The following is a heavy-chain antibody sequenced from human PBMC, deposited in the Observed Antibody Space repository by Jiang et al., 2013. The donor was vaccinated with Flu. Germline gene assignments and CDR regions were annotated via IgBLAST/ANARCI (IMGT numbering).Heavy chain of an antibody. V-gene: IGHV5-10-1*01. CDR3: ARHGYYYDSGAYYEF. Sequence: GAEVKKPGESLRISCKGSGYNFTTYWITWVRQMPGKGLEWMGNIDPSDSYTKYSPSFEGHVTISADKSISTAYLQWSSLKASDTAIYYCARHGYYYDSGAYYEFWGQGTRGHRPPQ. D-gene: IGHD3-22*01. CDR2: IDPSDSYT. J-gene: IGHJ4*02. CDR1: GYNFTTYW.